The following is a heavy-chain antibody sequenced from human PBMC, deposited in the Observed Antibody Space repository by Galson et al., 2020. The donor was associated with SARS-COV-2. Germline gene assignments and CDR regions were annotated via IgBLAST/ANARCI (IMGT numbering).Heavy chain of an antibody. CDR2: ISSSSYI. CDR3: ARGVVPAAIVFYYYYYYMDV. V-gene: IGHV3-21*01. CDR1: GFTFSSYS. D-gene: IGHD2-2*01. J-gene: IGHJ6*03. Sequence: LSLTCAASGFTFSSYSMNWVRQAPGKGLEWVSSISSSSYIYYADSVKGRFTISRDNAKNSLYLQMNSLRAEDTAVYYCARGVVPAAIVFYYYYYYMDVWGKGTTVTVSS.